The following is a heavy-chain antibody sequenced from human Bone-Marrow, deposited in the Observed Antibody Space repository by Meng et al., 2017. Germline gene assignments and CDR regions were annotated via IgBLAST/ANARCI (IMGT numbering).Heavy chain of an antibody. CDR3: LLRKDYYDTLLYGMDV. CDR1: GYTFTSHD. J-gene: IGHJ6*02. D-gene: IGHD3-22*01. V-gene: IGHV1-8*01. CDR2: MNPNSGNT. Sequence: ASVKVSCKASGYTFTSHDINWVRQATGQGLEWMGWMNPNSGNTGYAQKFQGRVTMTRNTSISTAYMELSSLRSEDTAVYYCLLRKDYYDTLLYGMDVWGQGTTVTVSS.